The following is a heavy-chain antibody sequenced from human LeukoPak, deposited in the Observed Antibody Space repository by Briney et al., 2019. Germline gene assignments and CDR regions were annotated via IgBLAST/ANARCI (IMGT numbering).Heavy chain of an antibody. CDR2: IIPIFGTA. CDR1: GGTFSSYA. V-gene: IGHV1-69*13. J-gene: IGHJ4*02. D-gene: IGHD3-22*01. CDR3: ARSQDELHYYDSSGYFAY. Sequence: ASVKVSCKASGGTFSSYAISWVRQAPGQGLEWMGGIIPIFGTANYAQKFQGRVTITADESTSTAYMELSSLRSEDTAVYYCARSQDELHYYDSSGYFAYWGQGTLVTVSS.